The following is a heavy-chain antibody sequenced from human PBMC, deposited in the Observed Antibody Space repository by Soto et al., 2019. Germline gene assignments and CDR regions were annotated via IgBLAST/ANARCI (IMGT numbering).Heavy chain of an antibody. Sequence: PGGSLRLSCAASGFTFSSYGMHWVRQAPGKGLEWVAVIWYDGSNKYYADSVKGRFTISRDNSKKTLYLQMNSLRAEDTAVYYCARGLLTYYDFWSGYSNFDYWGQGTLVTVSS. D-gene: IGHD3-3*01. CDR3: ARGLLTYYDFWSGYSNFDY. CDR1: GFTFSSYG. J-gene: IGHJ4*02. CDR2: IWYDGSNK. V-gene: IGHV3-33*01.